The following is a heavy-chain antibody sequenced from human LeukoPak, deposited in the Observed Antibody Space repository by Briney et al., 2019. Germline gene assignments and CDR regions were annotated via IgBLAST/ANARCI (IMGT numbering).Heavy chain of an antibody. D-gene: IGHD3-16*01. CDR2: IYSGGGT. J-gene: IGHJ4*02. V-gene: IGHV3-66*01. Sequence: GGSLRLSCATSGFTVSSNYMTWVRQAPGKGLEWVSVIYSGGGTRYADSVKGRFTISRDNSKNTLYLQMNSLRAEDTAVYYCATHSGGYWGQGTLVTVSS. CDR1: GFTVSSNY. CDR3: ATHSGGY.